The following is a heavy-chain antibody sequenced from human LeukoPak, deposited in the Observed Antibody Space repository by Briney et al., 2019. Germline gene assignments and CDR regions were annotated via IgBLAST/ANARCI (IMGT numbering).Heavy chain of an antibody. V-gene: IGHV3-74*01. CDR2: INSDGSST. CDR1: GITFSSYW. CDR3: VRSYGSGSYYYGY. Sequence: PGGSLGLSCAASGITFSSYWMHWVRQAPGKGLVWVSRINSDGSSTSYVDSVRGRFTISRDNAKNTLYLQMNSLRAEDTAVYYCVRSYGSGSYYYGYWGQGTLVTVSS. D-gene: IGHD3-10*01. J-gene: IGHJ4*02.